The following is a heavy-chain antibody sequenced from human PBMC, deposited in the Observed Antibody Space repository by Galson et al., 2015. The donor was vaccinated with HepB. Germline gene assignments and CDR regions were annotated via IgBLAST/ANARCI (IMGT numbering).Heavy chain of an antibody. V-gene: IGHV2-70*04. CDR2: IDWDDDK. CDR3: ARIRGSTSCYASGGDCYFDY. Sequence: PALVKPTQTLTLTCTFSGFSLRTSGMRVSWIRQPPGKALEWLARIDWDDDKFYSTSLKTRLTISKDTSKNQVVLTMTNMDPVDTATYYCARIRGSTSCYASGGDCYFDYWGQGTLVTVSS. J-gene: IGHJ4*02. CDR1: GFSLRTSGMR. D-gene: IGHD2-2*01.